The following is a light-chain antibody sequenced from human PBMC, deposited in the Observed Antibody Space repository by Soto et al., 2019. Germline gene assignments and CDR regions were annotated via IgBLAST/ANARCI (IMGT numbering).Light chain of an antibody. V-gene: IGLV2-14*01. CDR1: SSDVGGYNY. J-gene: IGLJ1*01. Sequence: QFALTQPASVSGSPGQSITISCTGTSSDVGGYNYVSWYQQHPGKAPKLMIYDVSNRPSGVSNRFSGSKSGNTASLTISGLQAEDEADYYCSSYTSSIPYVFGTGTKLTVL. CDR2: DVS. CDR3: SSYTSSIPYV.